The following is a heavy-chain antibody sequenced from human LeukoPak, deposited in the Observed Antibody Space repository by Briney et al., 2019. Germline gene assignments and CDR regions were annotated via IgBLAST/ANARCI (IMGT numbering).Heavy chain of an antibody. Sequence: ASVKVSCKASGYTFTSYGISWVRQAPGQGLEWMGWISAYNGNTNYAQKLQGRVTMTTDTSTSTAYMELRRLRSDDTAVYYCARDLGDFTRYYGSGSAYPYFDYWGQGTLVTVSS. D-gene: IGHD3-10*01. J-gene: IGHJ4*02. CDR1: GYTFTSYG. CDR2: ISAYNGNT. CDR3: ARDLGDFTRYYGSGSAYPYFDY. V-gene: IGHV1-18*01.